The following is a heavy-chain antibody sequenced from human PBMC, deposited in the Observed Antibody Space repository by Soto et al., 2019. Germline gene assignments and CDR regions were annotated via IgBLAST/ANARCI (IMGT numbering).Heavy chain of an antibody. CDR2: ISDSGDTT. D-gene: IGHD6-13*01. CDR1: GFTFSNFG. J-gene: IGHJ4*02. V-gene: IGHV3-23*01. Sequence: EVQLLESGGGLVQPGGSLRLSCAASGFTFSNFGMNWVRQAPGKGLEWVSLISDSGDTTFHADSVKGRFTISRDNAKNSLYLQMNSLRAEDTAVYFCARFTHSSTGYTSRSYFDYWGQGTLVTVSS. CDR3: ARFTHSSTGYTSRSYFDY.